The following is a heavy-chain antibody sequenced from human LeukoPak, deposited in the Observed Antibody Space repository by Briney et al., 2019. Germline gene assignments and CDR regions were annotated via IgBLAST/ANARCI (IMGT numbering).Heavy chain of an antibody. CDR1: GFTFSSYA. J-gene: IGHJ5*02. D-gene: IGHD7-27*01. V-gene: IGHV3-30-3*01. CDR2: ISYDGSNK. Sequence: PGGSLRLSCAASGFTFSSYAMHWDRQAPGKGLEWVAVISYDGSNKYYADSVKGRFTISRDNSKNTLYLQMNSLRAEDTAVYYCARAAQLPNLGYNWFDPWGQGTLVTVSS. CDR3: ARAAQLPNLGYNWFDP.